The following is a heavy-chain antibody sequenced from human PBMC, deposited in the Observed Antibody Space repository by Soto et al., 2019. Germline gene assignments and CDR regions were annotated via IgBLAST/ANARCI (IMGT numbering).Heavy chain of an antibody. CDR1: GDSVDNNRYY. V-gene: IGHV4-39*01. J-gene: IGHJ4*02. CDR3: ARHYTVTTEHAF. Sequence: SETLSLTCTVSGDSVDNNRYYWGWVLQSPGKGLEWIGSVYLSGTTVYNPSLKSRVTISIDTSISRFSLEMTSVTAADTAVYYCARHYTVTTEHAFWGQGIQVNVS. CDR2: VYLSGTT. D-gene: IGHD4-17*01.